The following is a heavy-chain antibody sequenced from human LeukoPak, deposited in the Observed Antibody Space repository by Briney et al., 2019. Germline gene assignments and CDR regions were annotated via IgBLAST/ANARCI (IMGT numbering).Heavy chain of an antibody. J-gene: IGHJ4*02. CDR3: ARGLYYYDSSGYLSR. CDR1: GGSISSYY. Sequence: SETLSLTCTASGGSISSYYWSWIRQPAGEGLEWIGHIYSTGSTNYNPSLKSRVTLSVDRSKNQFSLRLNSVTAADTAVYYCARGLYYYDSSGYLSRWGQGTLVTVSS. D-gene: IGHD3-22*01. CDR2: IYSTGST. V-gene: IGHV4-4*07.